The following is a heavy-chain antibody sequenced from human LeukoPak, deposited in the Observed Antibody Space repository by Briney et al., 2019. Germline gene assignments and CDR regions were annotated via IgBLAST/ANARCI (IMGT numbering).Heavy chain of an antibody. CDR2: IYTSGST. CDR3: AVDLSYSSGWYMDY. V-gene: IGHV4-4*07. D-gene: IGHD6-19*01. Sequence: SETLSLTCSVSGGSLKSYYWSWIRQPAGKGLEWIGRIYTSGSTNYNPSLKSRVTMSVDTSKNQFSLKLSSVTAADTAVYYCAVDLSYSSGWYMDYWGQGTLVTVSS. J-gene: IGHJ4*02. CDR1: GGSLKSYY.